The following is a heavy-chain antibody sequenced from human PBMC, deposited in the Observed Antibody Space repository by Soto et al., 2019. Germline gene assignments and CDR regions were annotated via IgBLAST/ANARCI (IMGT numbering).Heavy chain of an antibody. Sequence: ASVKVSCKASGYTFGNNDISWVRQATGQGPEWMGWMNPNSGNTGYAQKFQGRVTMTRNTSMTTAYLELSSLRSDDTAIYYCARMATSGTLNWFDPWGQGTLVTVSS. CDR1: GYTFGNND. CDR2: MNPNSGNT. CDR3: ARMATSGTLNWFDP. J-gene: IGHJ5*02. V-gene: IGHV1-8*01.